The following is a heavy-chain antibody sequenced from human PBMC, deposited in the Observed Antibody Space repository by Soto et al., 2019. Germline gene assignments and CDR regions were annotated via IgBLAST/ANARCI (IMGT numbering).Heavy chain of an antibody. D-gene: IGHD2-8*01. CDR2: INPKSGGT. Sequence: QVQLVQSGAEVKKPGASVRVSCKASGYSFTDYHIHWVRQAPGLGLEWLGRINPKSGGTSTAQKFQGWVTMTRDRSISTVYMELTRLRSDDTAVYFCARGHSTDCSNGVCSFFYNHEMDVWGQGTTVTVSS. CDR1: GYSFTDYH. V-gene: IGHV1-2*04. CDR3: ARGHSTDCSNGVCSFFYNHEMDV. J-gene: IGHJ6*02.